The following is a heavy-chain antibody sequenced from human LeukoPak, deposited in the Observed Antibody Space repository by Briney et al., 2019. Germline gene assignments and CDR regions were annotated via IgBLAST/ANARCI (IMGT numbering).Heavy chain of an antibody. V-gene: IGHV4-38-2*02. CDR2: GYQSGST. J-gene: IGHJ3*01. Sequence: SETLSLTCSVSGYSISSGYYWGWIRQPPGKGLEWIGSGYQSGSTYYNPSLKTRVTISVDTSRNQFSLKLTSVTAADTAVYYCARAGETRYSGSYIDWGQGTMVTVSS. CDR3: ARAGETRYSGSYID. D-gene: IGHD1-26*01. CDR1: GYSISSGYY.